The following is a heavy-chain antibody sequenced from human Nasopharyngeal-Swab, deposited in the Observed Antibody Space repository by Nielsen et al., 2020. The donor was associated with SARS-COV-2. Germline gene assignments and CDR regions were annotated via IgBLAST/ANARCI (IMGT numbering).Heavy chain of an antibody. D-gene: IGHD3-22*01. CDR1: GGSVSSNIYY. CDR2: LYYIGST. J-gene: IGHJ4*02. Sequence: SETLSLTCTVSGGSVSSNIYYWSWIRQPPGKGLEWIGYLYYIGSTNYSPSLKSRVTISVDTSKNQFSLKLSSVTAADTAVYYCAKSPLYYYGSSGYPVGFDYWGQGTLVTVSS. CDR3: AKSPLYYYGSSGYPVGFDY. V-gene: IGHV4-61*01.